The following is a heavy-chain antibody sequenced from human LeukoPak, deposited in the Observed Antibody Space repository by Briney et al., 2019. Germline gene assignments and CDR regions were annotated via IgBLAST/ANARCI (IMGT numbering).Heavy chain of an antibody. CDR1: GFTFSSYA. Sequence: GGSLRLSCAASGFTFSSYAMSWVRQAPGKGLEWVSVMSGNGGSTYYADSVKGRFTISRDNSKNTLYLQMNSLRAEDTAVYYCAKEIYGDSTGGRFQHWGQGTLVTVSS. D-gene: IGHD4-17*01. CDR3: AKEIYGDSTGGRFQH. J-gene: IGHJ1*01. V-gene: IGHV3-23*01. CDR2: MSGNGGST.